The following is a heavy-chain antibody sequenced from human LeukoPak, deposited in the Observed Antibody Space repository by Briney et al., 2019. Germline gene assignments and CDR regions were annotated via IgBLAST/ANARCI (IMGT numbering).Heavy chain of an antibody. Sequence: SETLSLTCTVSGGSISSYYWSWIRQPPGKGLEWIGYIYYSGSTNYNPSLKSRVTISVDTSKNQFSLKLSSVTAADTAVYYCARDPSLLWFGDNYYYYGMDVWAKGPRSPSP. D-gene: IGHD3-10*01. CDR3: ARDPSLLWFGDNYYYYGMDV. J-gene: IGHJ6*02. V-gene: IGHV4-59*01. CDR2: IYYSGST. CDR1: GGSISSYY.